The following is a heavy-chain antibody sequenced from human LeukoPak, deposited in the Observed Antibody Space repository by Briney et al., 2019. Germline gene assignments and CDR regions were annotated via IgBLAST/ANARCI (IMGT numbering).Heavy chain of an antibody. CDR3: ARGVHDYGDQGLYYYYYMDV. D-gene: IGHD4-17*01. J-gene: IGHJ6*03. CDR2: MNPNSGNT. V-gene: IGHV1-8*01. Sequence: EASVKVSCKASGYTFTSYDMNWVGQAPGEGVEGMGWMNPNSGNTVYAQKFQGRVTMTRNTYKSTDYMEMSRLRYGDTAVYYCARGVHDYGDQGLYYYYYMDVWGKGTTVTVSS. CDR1: GYTFTSYD.